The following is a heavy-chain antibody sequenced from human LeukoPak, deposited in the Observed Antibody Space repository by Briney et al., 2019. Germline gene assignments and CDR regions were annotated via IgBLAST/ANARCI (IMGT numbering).Heavy chain of an antibody. CDR3: ARTFVSGDGYKVGYFDY. D-gene: IGHD5-24*01. CDR1: GFTSSSDG. V-gene: IGHV3-33*01. J-gene: IGHJ4*02. CDR2: IWYDGSNK. Sequence: GGSPRLSCAASGFTSSSDGMHTGRPAPGQGLEWVADIWYDGSNKYYADSVKGRFTISRDNSKNTLFLQMSRLRAEDTAIYYCARTFVSGDGYKVGYFDYWGQGTLVTVSS.